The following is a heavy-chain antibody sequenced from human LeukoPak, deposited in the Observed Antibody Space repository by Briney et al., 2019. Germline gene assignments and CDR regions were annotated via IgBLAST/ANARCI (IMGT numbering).Heavy chain of an antibody. Sequence: SETLSLTCTVSGGSISSYYWSWIRQPPGKGLEWIGYIYHSGSTYYNPSLKSRVTISVDRSKNQFSLKLSSVTAADTAVYYCARENRELQFHDAFDIWGQGTMVTVSS. D-gene: IGHD1-26*01. CDR2: IYHSGST. CDR1: GGSISSYY. J-gene: IGHJ3*02. CDR3: ARENRELQFHDAFDI. V-gene: IGHV4-59*12.